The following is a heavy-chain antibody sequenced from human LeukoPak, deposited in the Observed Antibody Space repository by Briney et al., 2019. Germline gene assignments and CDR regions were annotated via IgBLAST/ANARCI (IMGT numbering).Heavy chain of an antibody. D-gene: IGHD3-9*01. Sequence: ASVKVSCKASGYTFTSYGISWVRQAPGQGLEWMGWISAYNGNTNYAQKLQGRVTMTRDTSASTAYMELSSLRSEDTAVYYCAGDILTGYYMGYWGQGTLVTVSS. CDR1: GYTFTSYG. V-gene: IGHV1-18*01. J-gene: IGHJ4*02. CDR3: AGDILTGYYMGY. CDR2: ISAYNGNT.